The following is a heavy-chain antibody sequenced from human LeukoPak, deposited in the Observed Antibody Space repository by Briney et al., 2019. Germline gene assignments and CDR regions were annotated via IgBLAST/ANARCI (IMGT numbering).Heavy chain of an antibody. CDR3: ACALRGYFDY. D-gene: IGHD3-16*01. Sequence: KPSETLSLTCTVSGGSISSYYWSWIRQPPGKGLEWIGYIYYSGSTNYNPSLKGRVTISVDTSKNQFSLKLSSVTAADTAVYYCACALRGYFDYWGQGTLVTVSS. V-gene: IGHV4-59*01. J-gene: IGHJ4*02. CDR2: IYYSGST. CDR1: GGSISSYY.